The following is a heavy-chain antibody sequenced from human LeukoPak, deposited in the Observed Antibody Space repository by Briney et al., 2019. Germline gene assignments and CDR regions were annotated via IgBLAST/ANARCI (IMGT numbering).Heavy chain of an antibody. CDR3: AKAGQQLVRGYYYYYMDV. V-gene: IGHV3-23*01. D-gene: IGHD6-13*01. Sequence: GGSLRLSCAASGFTFSSYGMSWVRQAPGKGLEWVSAISGSGGSTYYADSVKGRFTISRDNSKNTLYLQMNSLRAEDTAVYYCAKAGQQLVRGYYYYYMDVWGKGTTVTVSS. J-gene: IGHJ6*03. CDR2: ISGSGGST. CDR1: GFTFSSYG.